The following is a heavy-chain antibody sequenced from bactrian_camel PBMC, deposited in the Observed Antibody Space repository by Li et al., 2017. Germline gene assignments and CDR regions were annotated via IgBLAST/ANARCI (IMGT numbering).Heavy chain of an antibody. CDR2: VFMGGGTT. Sequence: HVQLVESGGGSVQPGGSLRLSCAASGYTSGYTFRRNCISWFRQGPGKEREGVAAVFMGGGTTYYADSVKGRFTISRDDAKNTLYLQMNSLKTEDSGVYYCSTQADPEYPLVGGTQVTVS. CDR1: GYTSGYTFRRNC. J-gene: IGHJ4*01. V-gene: IGHV3S1*01. D-gene: IGHD3*01.